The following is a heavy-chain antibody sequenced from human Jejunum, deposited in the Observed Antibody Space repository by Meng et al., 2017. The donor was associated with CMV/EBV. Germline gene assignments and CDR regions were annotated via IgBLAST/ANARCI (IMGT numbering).Heavy chain of an antibody. Sequence: VALGEDGGDLIHGGRSLELLCAASGFTLWSYGMLWVRHAPGRGVEWVANNDESGRDTYYADSVKGRFTISRDNSKNTLYLQMNSLRAEDTAVYYRVNRGWLESWGQGTLVTVSS. CDR2: NDESGRDT. CDR1: GFTLWSYG. J-gene: IGHJ5*01. D-gene: IGHD3-16*01. CDR3: VNRGWLES. V-gene: IGHV3-23*04.